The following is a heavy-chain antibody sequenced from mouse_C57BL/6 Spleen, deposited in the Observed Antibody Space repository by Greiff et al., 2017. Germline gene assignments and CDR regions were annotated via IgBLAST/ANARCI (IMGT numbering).Heavy chain of an antibody. V-gene: IGHV6-3*01. J-gene: IGHJ3*01. CDR3: TGGGWFAY. Sequence: EVKVEESGGGLVQPGGSMKLSCVASGFTFSNYWMNWFRQSPEKGLEWVAQIRLKSDNYATHYAESVKGRFTISRDDSKSSVYLQMNNLRAEDTGIYYCTGGGWFAYWGQGTLVTVAA. CDR2: IRLKSDNYAT. CDR1: GFTFSNYW.